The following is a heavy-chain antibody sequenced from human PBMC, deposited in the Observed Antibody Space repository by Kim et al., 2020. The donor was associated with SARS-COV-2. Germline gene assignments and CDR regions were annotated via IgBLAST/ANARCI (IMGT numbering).Heavy chain of an antibody. D-gene: IGHD3-10*01. CDR1: GGSISSGGYY. CDR3: ARSRTVDYYGSGSYEWFDP. CDR2: IYYSGST. Sequence: SETLSLTCTVSGGSISSGGYYWSWIRQHPGKGLEWIGYIYYSGSTYYNPSLKSRVTISVDTSKNQFSLKLSSVTAADTAVYYCARSRTVDYYGSGSYEWFDPWGQGTLVTVSS. V-gene: IGHV4-31*03. J-gene: IGHJ5*02.